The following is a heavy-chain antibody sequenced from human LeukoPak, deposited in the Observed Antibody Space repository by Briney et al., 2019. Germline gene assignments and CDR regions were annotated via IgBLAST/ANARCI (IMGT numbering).Heavy chain of an antibody. CDR2: IRQDGGEK. CDR3: ARDGTAAGLYFDL. J-gene: IGHJ4*01. V-gene: IGHV3-7*01. Sequence: GGSLRLSCSVSGFTFTDYWMNWVRQAPGKGLEWVASIRQDGGEKSYMDSVRGRFSISRDNTKNSLFLQMSSLRAEDTALYYCARDGTAAGLYFDLWGQGTLVTVSS. CDR1: GFTFTDYW. D-gene: IGHD6-13*01.